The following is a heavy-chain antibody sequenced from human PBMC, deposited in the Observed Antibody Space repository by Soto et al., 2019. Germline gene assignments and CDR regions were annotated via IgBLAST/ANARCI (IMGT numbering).Heavy chain of an antibody. D-gene: IGHD6-19*01. V-gene: IGHV5-51*01. J-gene: IGHJ4*02. CDR1: GYTFTNYW. CDR2: IYPGDSGT. CDR3: ANSGWTGGMDF. Sequence: PGESLKISCKASGYTFTNYWIGWVRQAPGKGLEWMGNIYPGDSGTKYSPSFQGQVTISADRSNSIAYLQWSSLKASDTAMYYCANSGWTGGMDFSGQGTLVTVSS.